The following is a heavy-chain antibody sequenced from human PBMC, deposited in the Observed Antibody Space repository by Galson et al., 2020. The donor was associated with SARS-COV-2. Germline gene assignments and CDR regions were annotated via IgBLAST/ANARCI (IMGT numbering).Heavy chain of an antibody. D-gene: IGHD2-2*01. J-gene: IGHJ5*02. CDR3: GRGGWGRGGYCSSTSCYHWFDP. CDR2: IIPIFGTA. Sequence: SVTVSCKASGGTFSSYAIRWVRQAPGQGLEWLGGIIPIFGTANYAQKFQGRVTITADESTGTAYMELSSLGSEDTAVYYCGRGGWGRGGYCSSTSCYHWFDPWGQGTLVTVSA. CDR1: GGTFSSYA. V-gene: IGHV1-69*13.